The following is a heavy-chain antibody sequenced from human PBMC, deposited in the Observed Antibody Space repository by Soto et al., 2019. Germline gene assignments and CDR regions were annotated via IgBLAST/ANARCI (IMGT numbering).Heavy chain of an antibody. J-gene: IGHJ3*02. CDR2: ISAYNGNT. D-gene: IGHD2-2*01. CDR3: ARAQGAYCSSTSCYAISYDFWSRVKPGAFDI. V-gene: IGHV1-18*01. Sequence: ASVKVSCKASGYTFTSYGISWVRQAPGQGLEWMGWISAYNGNTNYAQKLQGRVTMTTDTSTSTAYMELRSLRSDDTAVYYCARAQGAYCSSTSCYAISYDFWSRVKPGAFDIWGPGTMVTVSS. CDR1: GYTFTSYG.